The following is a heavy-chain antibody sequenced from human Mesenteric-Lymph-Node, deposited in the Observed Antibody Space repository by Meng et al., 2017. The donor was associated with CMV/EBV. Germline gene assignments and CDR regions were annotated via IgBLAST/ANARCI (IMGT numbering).Heavy chain of an antibody. CDR2: MNPNSGNT. V-gene: IGHV1-8*03. J-gene: IGHJ6*02. CDR3: ARSRSFQGDRITIFGVVIMNYYYGMDV. CDR1: GYTFTSYD. Sequence: ASVKVSCKASGYTFTSYDINWVRQATGQGLEWMGWMNPNSGNTGYAQKFQGRVTITRNTSISTAYMELSSLRSEDTAVYYCARSRSFQGDRITIFGVVIMNYYYGMDVWAQGTTVTVSS. D-gene: IGHD3-3*01.